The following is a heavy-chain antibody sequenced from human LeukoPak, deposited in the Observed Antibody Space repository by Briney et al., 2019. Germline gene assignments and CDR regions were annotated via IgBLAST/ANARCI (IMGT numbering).Heavy chain of an antibody. CDR3: ARQLRYFDWPKPLDV. V-gene: IGHV4-61*02. Sequence: PSETLPLTCTVSGGSISSGSYYWTWIRQPAGKGLEWIGRIYTSGSTNYNPSLKSRVTISVDTSKNQFSLKLSSVTAADTAVYYCARQLRYFDWPKPLDVWGKGTTVTVSS. CDR1: GGSISSGSYY. CDR2: IYTSGST. J-gene: IGHJ6*04. D-gene: IGHD3-9*01.